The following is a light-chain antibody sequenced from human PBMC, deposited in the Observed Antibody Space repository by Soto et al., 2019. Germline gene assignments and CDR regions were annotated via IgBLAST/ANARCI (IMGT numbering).Light chain of an antibody. CDR1: QSVRSSY. CDR3: QQYNSYPLT. V-gene: IGKV3-20*01. Sequence: EIVLRQSPGTLSLSPGERATLSCRASQSVRSSYLAWYQQKRGQAPRLLIYGASSRATGIPDRFSGSGSGTDFTLTISSLQPEDFATYYCQQYNSYPLTFGGGTKVEIK. CDR2: GAS. J-gene: IGKJ4*01.